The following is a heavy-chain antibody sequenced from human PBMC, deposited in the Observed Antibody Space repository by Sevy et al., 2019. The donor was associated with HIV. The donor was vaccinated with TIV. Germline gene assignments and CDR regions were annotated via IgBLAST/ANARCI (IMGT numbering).Heavy chain of an antibody. CDR3: ARVPTYGSVTYFLDY. CDR2: IRNKANSDTT. Sequence: GGSLRLSCAASGFTFIDHYMDWVRQAPGKGLEWVGRIRNKANSDTTEYAASVKGRFTISRDDSKNSLYLQMNSLKTEDTAVYYCARVPTYGSVTYFLDYWGQGSLVTVSS. V-gene: IGHV3-72*01. CDR1: GFTFIDHY. J-gene: IGHJ4*02. D-gene: IGHD3-10*01.